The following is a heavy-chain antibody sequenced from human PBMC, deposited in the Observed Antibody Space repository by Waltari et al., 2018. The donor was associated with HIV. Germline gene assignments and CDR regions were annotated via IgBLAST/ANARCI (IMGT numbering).Heavy chain of an antibody. V-gene: IGHV4-61*01. D-gene: IGHD6-19*01. CDR3: ASLRRKNSSGWPYYFDY. CDR1: GSVSSGSYY. Sequence: GSVSSGSYYWSWIRQPPGKGLEWIGYIYYSGSTNYNPSLKSRVTISVDTSKNQFSLKLSSVTAADTAVYYCASLRRKNSSGWPYYFDYWGQGTLVTVSS. J-gene: IGHJ4*02. CDR2: IYYSGST.